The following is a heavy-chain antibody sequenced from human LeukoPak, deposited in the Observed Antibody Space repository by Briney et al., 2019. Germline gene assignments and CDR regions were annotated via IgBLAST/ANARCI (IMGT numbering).Heavy chain of an antibody. CDR3: ARDPYGDYATHFDY. Sequence: GGSLRLSCAASGFTFSSYNMNWVRQAPGKGLEWVSSISSSSSYIYYADSVKGRFTISRDNAKNSLYLQMNSLRAEDTALYYCARDPYGDYATHFDYWGQGTLVTVSS. J-gene: IGHJ4*02. CDR2: ISSSSSYI. D-gene: IGHD4-17*01. V-gene: IGHV3-21*04. CDR1: GFTFSSYN.